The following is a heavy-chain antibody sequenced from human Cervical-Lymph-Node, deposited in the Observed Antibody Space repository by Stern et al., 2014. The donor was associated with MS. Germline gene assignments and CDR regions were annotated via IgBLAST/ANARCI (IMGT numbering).Heavy chain of an antibody. Sequence: QLQLQESGPGLVKPSETLSLTCTVSGGSISSSSYYWGWIRQPPGKGLEWIGSIYYSGSTYYNPSLKSRVTISVDTSKNQFSLKLSSVTAADTAVYYCARLQIAAAGPPYYYGMDVWGQGTTVTVSS. V-gene: IGHV4-39*01. D-gene: IGHD6-13*01. J-gene: IGHJ6*02. CDR2: IYYSGST. CDR3: ARLQIAAAGPPYYYGMDV. CDR1: GGSISSSSYY.